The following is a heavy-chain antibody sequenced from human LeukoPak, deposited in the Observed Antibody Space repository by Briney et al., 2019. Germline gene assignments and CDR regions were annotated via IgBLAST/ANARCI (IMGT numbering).Heavy chain of an antibody. CDR2: IYYSGST. CDR1: GGSISSYY. D-gene: IGHD5-12*01. CDR3: ARDASGYAIYFDY. V-gene: IGHV4-59*01. Sequence: SETLSLTCTVSGGSISSYYWSWIRQPPGKGLEWIGYIYYSGSTNYNPSLKSRVTISVDTSKNQFSLKLSSVTAADTAVYYCARDASGYAIYFDYWGQGTLVTVSS. J-gene: IGHJ4*02.